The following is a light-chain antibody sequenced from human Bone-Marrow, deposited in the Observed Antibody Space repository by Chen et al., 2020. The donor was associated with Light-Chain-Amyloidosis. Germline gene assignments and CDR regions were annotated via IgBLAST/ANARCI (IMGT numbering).Light chain of an antibody. Sequence: SYVLPQPSSVSVAPGQTATIACGGNNIGSTSVHWYQQTPGQAPLLVVYDDSDRPSGIPERLSGSNSGNTATLTSSRVEAGDGADYYCQVWDRSSDRPVFGGGTKLTVL. CDR2: DDS. CDR1: NIGSTS. CDR3: QVWDRSSDRPV. V-gene: IGLV3-21*02. J-gene: IGLJ3*02.